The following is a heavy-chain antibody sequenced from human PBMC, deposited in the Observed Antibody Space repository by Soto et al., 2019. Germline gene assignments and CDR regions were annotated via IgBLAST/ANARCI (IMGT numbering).Heavy chain of an antibody. CDR3: ARGSRDCSGGSCFPLPTAEYFRH. CDR2: ILPMFGTA. CDR1: GGTFSTYV. V-gene: IGHV1-69*13. J-gene: IGHJ1*01. Sequence: GASVKVSCKASGGTFSTYVFTWVRQAPGQGLEWMGGILPMFGTANYAQKFQGRVTLIADESTSTVYMEVSSLRSEDTAVYYCARGSRDCSGGSCFPLPTAEYFRHWGQGTLVTVSS. D-gene: IGHD2-15*01.